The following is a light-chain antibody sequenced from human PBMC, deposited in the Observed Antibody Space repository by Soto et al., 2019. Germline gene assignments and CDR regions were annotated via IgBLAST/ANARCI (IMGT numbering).Light chain of an antibody. J-gene: IGLJ2*01. CDR1: SSDVGSYNL. CDR3: CSYAGSSTLV. CDR2: EGS. Sequence: VLTQPASVSGSPGQSITISCTGTSSDVGSYNLVSWYQQHPGKAPKPMIYEGSKRPSGVSNRFSGSKSGNTASLTISGLQAEDEADYYCCSYAGSSTLVFGGGTKVTVL. V-gene: IGLV2-23*01.